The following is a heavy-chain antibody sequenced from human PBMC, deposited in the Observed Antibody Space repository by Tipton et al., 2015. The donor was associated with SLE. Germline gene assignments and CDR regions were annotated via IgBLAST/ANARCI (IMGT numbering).Heavy chain of an antibody. J-gene: IGHJ2*01. D-gene: IGHD4-11*01. CDR3: AREFLNPVTTVHYYFDL. V-gene: IGHV4-4*07. Sequence: TLSLTCTVSGGSISSYYWSWIRQPAGGGLEWFGRIYTNENTNYNPSPKSRVTMSVDTSKNHFSLKLISVTAADTAVYYCAREFLNPVTTVHYYFDLWGRGTLVTVSS. CDR1: GGSISSYY. CDR2: IYTNENT.